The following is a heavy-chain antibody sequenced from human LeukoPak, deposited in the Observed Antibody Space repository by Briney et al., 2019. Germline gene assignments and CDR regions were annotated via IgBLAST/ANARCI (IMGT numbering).Heavy chain of an antibody. J-gene: IGHJ4*02. CDR2: ISGSGGST. Sequence: PGGSLRLSCAASGFTFSSYAMSWVRQAPGKGLEWVSGISGSGGSTYYADSVKGRFTISRDNSKNTLYLQMNSLRAEDTAVYYCARDRRAVAGTGDFDYWGQGTLVTVSS. D-gene: IGHD6-19*01. V-gene: IGHV3-23*01. CDR3: ARDRRAVAGTGDFDY. CDR1: GFTFSSYA.